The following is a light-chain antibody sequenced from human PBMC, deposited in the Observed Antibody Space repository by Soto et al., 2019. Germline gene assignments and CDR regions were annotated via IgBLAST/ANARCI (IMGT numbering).Light chain of an antibody. V-gene: IGLV2-14*01. CDR2: EVT. Sequence: QSVLTQPASVSGSPGQSITISCTGTSSDVGAYNFVSWYQHHPGRAPKLIIYEVTIRPSGVSNRFSGSKSGNTASLTISGLQAEDEADYYRSSYTTSAPYVFGSGTKV. CDR3: SSYTTSAPYV. J-gene: IGLJ1*01. CDR1: SSDVGAYNF.